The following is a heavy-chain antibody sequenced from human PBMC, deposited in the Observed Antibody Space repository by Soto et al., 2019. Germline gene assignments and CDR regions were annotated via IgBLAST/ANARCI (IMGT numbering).Heavy chain of an antibody. J-gene: IGHJ4*02. D-gene: IGHD3-10*01. CDR3: VKHQVSLVRGISPFDY. CDR2: INSDGSRT. Sequence: PGGSLRLSCAASGFTFSTYWMHWVRQAPGKGLVWVSRINSDGSRTSYADSVKGRFTISRDNSKNTVYLQMNSLRAEDTAVYYCVKHQVSLVRGISPFDYWGQGALVTVSS. V-gene: IGHV3-74*01. CDR1: GFTFSTYW.